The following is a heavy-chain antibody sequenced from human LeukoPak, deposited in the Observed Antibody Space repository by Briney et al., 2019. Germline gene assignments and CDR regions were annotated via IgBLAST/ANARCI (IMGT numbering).Heavy chain of an antibody. CDR3: ARDRDDSSGYYYPLDAFDI. CDR1: GFTFSSYS. J-gene: IGHJ3*02. CDR2: ISSSSSYI. Sequence: PGGSLRLSCAASGFTFSSYSMNWVRQAPGKGLEWVSSISSSSSYIYYADSVKGRFTISRDNAKNSLYLQMNSLRAEDTAVYYCARDRDDSSGYYYPLDAFDIWGQGTMVTVSS. V-gene: IGHV3-21*01. D-gene: IGHD3-22*01.